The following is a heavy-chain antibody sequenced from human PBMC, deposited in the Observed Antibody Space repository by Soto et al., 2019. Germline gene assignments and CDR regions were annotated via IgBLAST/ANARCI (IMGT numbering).Heavy chain of an antibody. CDR2: IYYSGST. J-gene: IGHJ4*02. V-gene: IGHV4-31*03. D-gene: IGHD1-20*01. CDR3: ARLNWDGGY. Sequence: QLQESGPGLVKPSQTLSLTCTVSGGSISSGGYYWSWIRQHPGKGLEWIAYIYYSGSTFYNPFLKTRVTMSVDTSKNQFSLKLSAVTAADTAMYYYARLNWDGGYWGQGTLVTVSS. CDR1: GGSISSGGYY.